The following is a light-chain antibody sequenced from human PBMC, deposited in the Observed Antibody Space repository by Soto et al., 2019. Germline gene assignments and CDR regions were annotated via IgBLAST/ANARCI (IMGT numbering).Light chain of an antibody. J-gene: IGLJ2*01. V-gene: IGLV2-8*01. CDR1: SSDVGGYNY. Sequence: QSALTQPPSASGSPGRSVTISCTGTSSDVGGYNYVSWYQQQPGKAPKLMISEVSKRPSGVPDRFSGSKSGNTASLTVSGLQAEDEADYYCSSFAGNNNLVFGGGTKLTVL. CDR2: EVS. CDR3: SSFAGNNNLV.